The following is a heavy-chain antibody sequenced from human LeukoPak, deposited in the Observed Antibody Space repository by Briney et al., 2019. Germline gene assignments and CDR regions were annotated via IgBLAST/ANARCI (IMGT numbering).Heavy chain of an antibody. Sequence: AASVKVTCKASGYTFTSYGISWVRQAPGQGLEWMGWISAYNGNTNYAQKLQGRVTMTTDTSTSTAYMELRSLRSDDTAVYYCARDSHILTGYYLYFDYWGQETLVTVSS. CDR2: ISAYNGNT. J-gene: IGHJ4*02. CDR3: ARDSHILTGYYLYFDY. D-gene: IGHD3-9*01. CDR1: GYTFTSYG. V-gene: IGHV1-18*01.